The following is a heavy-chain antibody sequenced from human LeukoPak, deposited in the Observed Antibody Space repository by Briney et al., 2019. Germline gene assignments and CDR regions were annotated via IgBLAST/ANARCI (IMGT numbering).Heavy chain of an antibody. V-gene: IGHV3-53*01. J-gene: IGHJ4*02. CDR3: AHRKATSWAHDY. D-gene: IGHD2-2*01. CDR2: IYSGGSGST. CDR1: GFTVSSSY. Sequence: GGSLRLSCAASGFTVSSSYMSGVRQAPGKGLEWVSVIYSGGSGSTYYADSVKGRFTISRDNSKNTLNLQMNSLRAEDTAVYYCAHRKATSWAHDYWGQGTLVTVSS.